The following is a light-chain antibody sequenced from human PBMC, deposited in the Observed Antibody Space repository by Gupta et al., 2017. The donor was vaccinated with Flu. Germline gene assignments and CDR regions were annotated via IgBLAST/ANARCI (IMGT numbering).Light chain of an antibody. V-gene: IGKV2-24*01. CDR3: TQASQWRRT. CDR2: NVC. Sequence: SSHSLVHSNGNTYLSCLQHQQRPGHPSRLLMYNVCNRVAGVPDRVSGSGAGTDFTLNISRVEAEDVGIYFCTQASQWRRTFGQGTKLEIK. CDR1: HSLVHSNGNTY. J-gene: IGKJ2*02.